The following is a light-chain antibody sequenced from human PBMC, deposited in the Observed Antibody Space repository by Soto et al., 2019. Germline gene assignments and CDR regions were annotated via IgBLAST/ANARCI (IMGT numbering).Light chain of an antibody. V-gene: IGKV1-39*01. CDR3: QQSYSTPRS. CDR1: QSISTY. CDR2: SAS. J-gene: IGKJ2*01. Sequence: DIQLTQSPSSLSAPVGDSVTITCRASQSISTYLNWYQQIPGKVPKVLIYSASSLHNGVPSRFSGSGSGTDFTLTISSLQPEDFGTYYCQQSYSTPRSFGQGTKLEIK.